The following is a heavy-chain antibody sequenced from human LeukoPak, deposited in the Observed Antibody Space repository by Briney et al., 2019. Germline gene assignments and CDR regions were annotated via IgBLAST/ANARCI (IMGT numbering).Heavy chain of an antibody. CDR3: AKPNYKGCSGGSCYTSGFDY. D-gene: IGHD2-15*01. Sequence: GGSLRLSCAASGFTLSSYGIDWVRQAPAKGLEWVAVIWYDGSNKYYADSVKGRFTISRDNSKNTLYLQMNSLRAEDTAVYYCAKPNYKGCSGGSCYTSGFDYWGQGTLVTVSS. CDR1: GFTLSSYG. J-gene: IGHJ4*02. V-gene: IGHV3-33*06. CDR2: IWYDGSNK.